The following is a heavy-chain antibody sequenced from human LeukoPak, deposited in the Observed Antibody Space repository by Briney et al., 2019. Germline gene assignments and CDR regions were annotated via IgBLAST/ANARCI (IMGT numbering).Heavy chain of an antibody. Sequence: GGSLRLSCAASGFTVSSNYMSWVRQAPGKGLEWVSLIYSGGSTYCADSVKGRFTISRDNSKNTLYLQMNSLRAEDTAVYYCAGGRGRGYYGMDVWGQGTTVTVSS. D-gene: IGHD3-10*01. CDR2: IYSGGST. V-gene: IGHV3-53*01. CDR1: GFTVSSNY. J-gene: IGHJ6*02. CDR3: AGGRGRGYYGMDV.